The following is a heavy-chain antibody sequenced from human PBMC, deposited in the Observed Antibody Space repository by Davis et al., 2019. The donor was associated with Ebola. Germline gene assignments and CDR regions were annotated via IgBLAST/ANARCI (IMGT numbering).Heavy chain of an antibody. Sequence: GGSLRLSCAASGFTFSSYSMNWVRQAPGKGLEWVSSISSSSSYIYYADSVKGRFTISRDNAKNSLYLQMNSLRAEDTAVYYCARDRLLEWLIDYYGMDVWGQGTTVTVSS. CDR2: ISSSSSYI. CDR3: ARDRLLEWLIDYYGMDV. J-gene: IGHJ6*02. D-gene: IGHD3-3*01. V-gene: IGHV3-21*01. CDR1: GFTFSSYS.